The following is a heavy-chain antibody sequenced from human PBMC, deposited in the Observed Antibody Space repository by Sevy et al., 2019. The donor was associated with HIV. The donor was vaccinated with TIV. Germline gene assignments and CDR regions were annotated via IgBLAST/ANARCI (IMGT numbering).Heavy chain of an antibody. J-gene: IGHJ4*02. V-gene: IGHV3-30*18. D-gene: IGHD2-2*01. CDR3: AKDRLGGYCISTSCYGVDY. Sequence: GGSLRLSCAASGFTFSSYGMHWVRQAPGKGLEWVAVISYDGSKKYYADSVKGRFTISRDNSKNTLYLQMNSLRAEDTAVYYCAKDRLGGYCISTSCYGVDYWGQGTLVTVSS. CDR1: GFTFSSYG. CDR2: ISYDGSKK.